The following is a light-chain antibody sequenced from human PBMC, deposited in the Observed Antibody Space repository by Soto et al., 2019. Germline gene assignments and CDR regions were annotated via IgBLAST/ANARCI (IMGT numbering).Light chain of an antibody. Sequence: DIQMTQSPSTLSASVGDRVSITCRASQSISSWLAWYQQKPGKAPKLLIYDASSLESGVPSRFSGSGSGTHFILTISSLQPDDFATYYCHYYSAVWTFGQGTKVDIK. CDR2: DAS. V-gene: IGKV1-5*01. CDR3: HYYSAVWT. CDR1: QSISSW. J-gene: IGKJ1*01.